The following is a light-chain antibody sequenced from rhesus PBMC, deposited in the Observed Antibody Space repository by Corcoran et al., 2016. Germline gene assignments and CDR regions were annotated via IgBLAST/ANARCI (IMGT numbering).Light chain of an antibody. CDR2: DVS. CDR3: SSYAGGNTFI. Sequence: QAALTQPPSVSGSPGQSVTISCTGNSSDIGGYNYVSWYQQHPGKAPKLMIYDVSKRPSGVSDRFSGSKSGNTASLTISGLQAEDEADYYCSSYAGGNTFIFGAGTRLTVL. J-gene: IGLJ1*01. CDR1: SSDIGGYNY. V-gene: IGLV2-23*01.